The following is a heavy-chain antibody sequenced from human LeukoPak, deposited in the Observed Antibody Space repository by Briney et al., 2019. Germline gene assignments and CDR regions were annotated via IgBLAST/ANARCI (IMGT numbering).Heavy chain of an antibody. CDR2: IYSGGST. J-gene: IGHJ3*02. CDR1: GFIFTDYW. V-gene: IGHV3-66*04. Sequence: PGGSLRLSCAASGFIFTDYWMNWVRQAPGKGLEWVSVIYSGGSTYYADSVKGRFTISRDNSKNTLYLQMNSLRAEDTAVYYCARHNYDSSGYRPENAFDIWGQGTMVTVSS. CDR3: ARHNYDSSGYRPENAFDI. D-gene: IGHD3-22*01.